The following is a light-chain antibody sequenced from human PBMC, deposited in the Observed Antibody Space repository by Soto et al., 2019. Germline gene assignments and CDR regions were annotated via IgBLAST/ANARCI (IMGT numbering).Light chain of an antibody. CDR1: SRHSIYA. CDR3: QDWACGIGV. J-gene: IGLJ1*01. Sequence: QPVLTQSPSASASLGASVKLTCTLSSRHSIYAIVWHQQQPEKRPRYLLKVNSDDSHTKGDGIPDRFCGSSSGAERYLTSSSLQSVDEADYRCQDWACGIGVFGTGTTLTFL. CDR2: VNSDDSH. V-gene: IGLV4-69*02.